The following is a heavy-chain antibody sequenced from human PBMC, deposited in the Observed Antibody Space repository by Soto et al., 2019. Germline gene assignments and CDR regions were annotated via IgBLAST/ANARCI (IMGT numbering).Heavy chain of an antibody. V-gene: IGHV1-69*04. J-gene: IGHJ4*02. D-gene: IGHD1-26*01. CDR3: VTDAGTYGGVDY. Sequence: QVQLVQSGTEVKKPGSSVKVSCKASGGTFSSSLFSWVRQAPGQRLEWLGRLIPDIDIPHYAQRLQGRVTITADKVTTTVYLELSSPRSEDTAIYYCVTDAGTYGGVDYWGQGTLVTVSS. CDR1: GGTFSSSL. CDR2: LIPDIDIP.